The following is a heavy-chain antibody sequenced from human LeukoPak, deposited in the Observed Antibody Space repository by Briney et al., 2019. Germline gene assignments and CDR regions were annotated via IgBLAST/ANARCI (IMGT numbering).Heavy chain of an antibody. CDR2: ISGSGTST. D-gene: IGHD3-22*01. CDR3: EATYYYDSSDDY. V-gene: IGHV3-23*01. Sequence: PGGSLRLSCAACGFTFRSYAMSWVRQAPGKGLEWVLAISGSGTSTYYADSVKGRFTISRDNSKNTLYLQMNSLRAEDTAVYYCEATYYYDSSDDYWGQGTLVTVSS. CDR1: GFTFRSYA. J-gene: IGHJ4*02.